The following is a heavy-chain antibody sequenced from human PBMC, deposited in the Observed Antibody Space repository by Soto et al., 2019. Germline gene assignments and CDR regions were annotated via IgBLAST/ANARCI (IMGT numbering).Heavy chain of an antibody. CDR1: GFTFSDYA. CDR2: ISFDGSSQ. CDR3: TIVRVADSALDH. J-gene: IGHJ4*02. V-gene: IGHV3-30-3*01. Sequence: GGSLRLSCAASGFTFSDYAIHWVRQTPGKGLEWLAVISFDGSSQYYADPVKGRFTISRDNSKSTLFLQMDSLRAEDTAMYYCTIVRVADSALDHWGQGTLVTVSS. D-gene: IGHD3-10*02.